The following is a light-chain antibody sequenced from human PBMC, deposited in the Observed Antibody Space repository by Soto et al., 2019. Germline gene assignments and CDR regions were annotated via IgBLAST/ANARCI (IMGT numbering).Light chain of an antibody. CDR3: SSLTTNNTPHVV. CDR2: GVY. V-gene: IGLV2-14*01. CDR1: DSDVGGYNY. Sequence: QSALTQPASVSGSPGQSITISCTGTDSDVGGYNYVSWYQQHPGKAPKLMIYGVYNRPSGVSNRFSGSKSGNTSSLTISGRQDEDDADYYYSSLTTNNTPHVVFGAGTKLTVL. J-gene: IGLJ2*01.